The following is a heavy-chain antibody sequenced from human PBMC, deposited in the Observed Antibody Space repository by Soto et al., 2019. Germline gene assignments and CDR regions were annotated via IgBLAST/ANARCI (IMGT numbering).Heavy chain of an antibody. CDR1: GFTFSSYA. CDR3: ASDGTSSSWYYYYYYGMDV. D-gene: IGHD6-13*01. CDR2: ISYDGSNK. J-gene: IGHJ6*02. Sequence: GGSLRLSCAASGFTFSSYAMHWFRQAPGKGLEWVAVISYDGSNKYYADSVKGRFTISRDNSKNTLYLQMNSLRAEDTAVYYCASDGTSSSWYYYYYYGMDVWGQGTTVTVSS. V-gene: IGHV3-30-3*01.